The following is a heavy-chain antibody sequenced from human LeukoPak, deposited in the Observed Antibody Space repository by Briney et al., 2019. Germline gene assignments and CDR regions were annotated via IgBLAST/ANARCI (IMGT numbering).Heavy chain of an antibody. CDR2: ISGSGGST. Sequence: PGGSLRLSCAASGFTFSSYAMSWVRQAPGKGLEWVSAISGSGGSTYYADSVKGRFTVSRDNSKNTLYLQMNSLRAEDTAVYYCATEGDYGDFLHYWGQGTLVTVSS. CDR3: ATEGDYGDFLHY. J-gene: IGHJ4*02. D-gene: IGHD4-17*01. CDR1: GFTFSSYA. V-gene: IGHV3-23*01.